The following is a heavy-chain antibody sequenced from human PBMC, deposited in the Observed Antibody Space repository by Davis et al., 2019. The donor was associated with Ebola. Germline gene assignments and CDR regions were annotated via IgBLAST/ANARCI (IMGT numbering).Heavy chain of an antibody. Sequence: GESLKISCAASGFTFSSYWMHWVRQAPGKGLVWVSRINSDGSSTSYADSVKGRFTISRDSAKNTLYLQMNSLRAEDTAVYYCARDRSGTSGWSPFDYWGQGSLVTVSS. CDR2: INSDGSST. CDR3: ARDRSGTSGWSPFDY. J-gene: IGHJ4*02. CDR1: GFTFSSYW. V-gene: IGHV3-74*01. D-gene: IGHD6-19*01.